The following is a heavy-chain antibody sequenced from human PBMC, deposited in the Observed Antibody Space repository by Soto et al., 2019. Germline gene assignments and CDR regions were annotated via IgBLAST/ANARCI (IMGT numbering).Heavy chain of an antibody. CDR2: ISAYNGNT. CDR3: ARDAPPGDYIWGSYRFPKGSWFDP. CDR1: GYTFTSYG. J-gene: IGHJ5*02. V-gene: IGHV1-18*01. Sequence: ASVKVSCKASGYTFTSYGISWVRQAPGQGLEWMGWISAYNGNTNYAQKLQSRVTMTTDTSTSTAYMELRSLRSDDTAVYYCARDAPPGDYIWGSYRFPKGSWFDPWGQGTLVTVSS. D-gene: IGHD3-16*02.